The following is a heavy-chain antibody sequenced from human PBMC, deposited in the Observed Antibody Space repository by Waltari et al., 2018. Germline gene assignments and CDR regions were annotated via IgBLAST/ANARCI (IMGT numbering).Heavy chain of an antibody. V-gene: IGHV1-8*01. J-gene: IGHJ4*02. CDR2: VSPNSGNT. Sequence: QVQLVQSGAEVKKPGASVKVSCKASGSTFTSYDINWVRQATGPGLGWMGWVSPNSGNTCYSQKFQGRCAMSRNTSISTAYMELGSLRSEDTAVYYCARGRDDYVWGSYREVGDYWGQGTLVTVSS. D-gene: IGHD3-16*02. CDR1: GSTFTSYD. CDR3: ARGRDDYVWGSYREVGDY.